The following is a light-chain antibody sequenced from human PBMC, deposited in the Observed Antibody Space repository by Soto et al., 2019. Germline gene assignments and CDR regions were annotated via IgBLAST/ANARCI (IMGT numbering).Light chain of an antibody. CDR1: SSDVGGYNY. CDR3: SSYTSSSTLVV. CDR2: DVS. Sequence: QSALTQPASVSGSPGQSITISCTGTSSDVGGYNYVSWYQQHPGKAPKLMIYDVSNRPSGVSNRFSGSKSVNTASLTISGLQAEDESDYYCSSYTSSSTLVVFGGGTQLTFL. V-gene: IGLV2-14*01. J-gene: IGLJ2*01.